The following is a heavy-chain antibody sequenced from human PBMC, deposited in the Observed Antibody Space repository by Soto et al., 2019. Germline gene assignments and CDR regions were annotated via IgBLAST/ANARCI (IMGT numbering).Heavy chain of an antibody. V-gene: IGHV3-33*01. CDR1: GFTFSSYG. J-gene: IGHJ4*02. CDR3: ARDPAGDYYDSRDVFDY. CDR2: IWYDGSNK. Sequence: GGSLRLSCAASGFTFSSYGMHWVRQAPGKGLEWVAVIWYDGSNKYYADSVKGRFTISRDNSKNTLYLQMNSLRAEDTAVYYCARDPAGDYYDSRDVFDYWGQGTLVTVSS. D-gene: IGHD3-22*01.